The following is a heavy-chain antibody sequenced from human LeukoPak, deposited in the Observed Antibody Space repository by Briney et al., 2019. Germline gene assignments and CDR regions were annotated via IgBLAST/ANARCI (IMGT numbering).Heavy chain of an antibody. D-gene: IGHD2/OR15-2a*01. CDR2: ISSASGTT. Sequence: GGSLRLSCAASGFTFKSFGMNWVRQAPGKGLEWVSYISSASGTTYYADSVKGRFTTSRDNGKNSLFLQMSSLRVEDTAIYYCARGRGYCNSTTCALDAFDIWGRGTTATVSS. CDR3: ARGRGYCNSTTCALDAFDI. V-gene: IGHV3-48*01. J-gene: IGHJ3*02. CDR1: GFTFKSFG.